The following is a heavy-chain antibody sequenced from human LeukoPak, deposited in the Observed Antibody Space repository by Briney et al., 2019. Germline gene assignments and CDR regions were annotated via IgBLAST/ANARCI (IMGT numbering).Heavy chain of an antibody. CDR1: GFTFSNYA. J-gene: IGHJ6*02. D-gene: IGHD2-2*01. V-gene: IGHV3-30-3*01. CDR2: ISYDGGTK. CDR3: AKVIFACSSASCSNYYYYGVDV. Sequence: GTSLRLSCIASGFTFSNYAMHWVRQAPGKGLEWVAVISYDGGTKYYADSVKGRFSISRDNSKNTLYLQMNSLRAEDTAVYYCAKVIFACSSASCSNYYYYGVDVWGQGTTVTVSS.